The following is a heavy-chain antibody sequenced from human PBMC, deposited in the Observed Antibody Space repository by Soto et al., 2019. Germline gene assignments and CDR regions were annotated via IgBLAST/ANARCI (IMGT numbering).Heavy chain of an antibody. CDR3: AKAYGSSGGTLDRPYFDY. CDR1: GFTFSSYA. V-gene: IGHV3-23*01. J-gene: IGHJ4*02. D-gene: IGHD6-13*01. Sequence: EVQLLESGGGLVQPGGSLRLSCAASGFTFSSYAMSWVRQAPGKGLEWVSAIRGSGDSTFHADSVKGRFTISRDNSKNTLYLQMNSLRAEDTAVYYCAKAYGSSGGTLDRPYFDYWGQGTLVTVSS. CDR2: IRGSGDST.